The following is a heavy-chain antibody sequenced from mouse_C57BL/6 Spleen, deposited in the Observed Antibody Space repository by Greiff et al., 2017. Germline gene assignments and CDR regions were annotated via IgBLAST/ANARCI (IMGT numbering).Heavy chain of an antibody. Sequence: QVQLQQSGPELVKPGASVKISCKASGYAFSSSWMNWVKQRPGKGLEWIGRIYPGDGDTNYNEKFKGKATLTADKSSSTAYMQLSSLTSEDSAVYFCAPITTVVATDAMDYWGQGTSVTVSS. V-gene: IGHV1-82*01. J-gene: IGHJ4*01. CDR3: APITTVVATDAMDY. CDR1: GYAFSSSW. D-gene: IGHD1-1*01. CDR2: IYPGDGDT.